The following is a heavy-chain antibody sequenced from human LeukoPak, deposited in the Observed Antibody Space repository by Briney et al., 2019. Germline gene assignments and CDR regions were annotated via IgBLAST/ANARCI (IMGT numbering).Heavy chain of an antibody. Sequence: SETLSLTCTVSGGSISSYYWSWIRRPPGKGLEWIGYIYYSGSTNYNPSLKSRVTISVDTSKNQFSLRLSSVTAADTAVYYCARGGAHYDFWSGYYTGHAFDIWGQGTMVTVSS. J-gene: IGHJ3*02. V-gene: IGHV4-59*01. CDR2: IYYSGST. D-gene: IGHD3-3*01. CDR3: ARGGAHYDFWSGYYTGHAFDI. CDR1: GGSISSYY.